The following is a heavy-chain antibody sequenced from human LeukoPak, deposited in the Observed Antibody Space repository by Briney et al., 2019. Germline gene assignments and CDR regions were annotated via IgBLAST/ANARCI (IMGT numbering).Heavy chain of an antibody. D-gene: IGHD3-22*01. CDR2: ISSSSSYI. Sequence: PGGSLRLSCAASGFTFSSYNMNWVRQAPGKGLEWVSSISSSSSYIYYADSVKGRFTISRDNAKNSLYLQMNSLRAEDTAVYYCARDYLGSGYYYWFDPWGQGALVTVSS. CDR3: ARDYLGSGYYYWFDP. CDR1: GFTFSSYN. J-gene: IGHJ5*02. V-gene: IGHV3-21*01.